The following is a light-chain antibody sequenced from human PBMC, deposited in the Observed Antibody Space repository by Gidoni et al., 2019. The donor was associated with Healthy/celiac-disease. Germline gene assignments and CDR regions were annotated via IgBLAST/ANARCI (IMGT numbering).Light chain of an antibody. Sequence: STLYTSVRNRVNITGLSSQSISSYFNWYQQKPRKAPKLLIYSASSSQSGVPSRFSGSGSGPGFTLPVSSLQPEAFSTYYWQQSYRTPYTFGQGTQLEIK. V-gene: IGKV1-39*01. CDR3: QQSYRTPYT. CDR1: QSISSY. J-gene: IGKJ2*01. CDR2: SAS.